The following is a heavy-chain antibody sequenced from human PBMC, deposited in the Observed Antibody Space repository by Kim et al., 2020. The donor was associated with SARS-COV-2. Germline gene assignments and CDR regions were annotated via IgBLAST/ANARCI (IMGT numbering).Heavy chain of an antibody. V-gene: IGHV4-39*01. Sequence: SETLSLTCTVSGGSISSSSYYWGWICQPPGKGLEWIGSIYYSGSTYYTPSLQSRVTLSVDTSKNQFSLKLSSVTAAETAVYYCVGGYNWKAAAYWGQGTL. D-gene: IGHD1-1*01. CDR2: IYYSGST. J-gene: IGHJ4*02. CDR3: VGGYNWKAAAY. CDR1: GGSISSSSYY.